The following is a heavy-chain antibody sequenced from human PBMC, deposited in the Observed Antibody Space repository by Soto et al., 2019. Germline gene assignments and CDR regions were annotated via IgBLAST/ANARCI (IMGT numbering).Heavy chain of an antibody. CDR2: IYHSGST. J-gene: IGHJ6*02. Sequence: SETLSLTCAVSGGSISSGGYSWSWIRQPPGKGLEWIGYIYHSGSTYYNPSLKSRVTISVDRSKNQFSLKLSSVTAADTAVYYCARDGPGHSPGMDVWGQGTTVTVSS. CDR1: GGSISSGGYS. V-gene: IGHV4-30-2*01. D-gene: IGHD2-15*01. CDR3: ARDGPGHSPGMDV.